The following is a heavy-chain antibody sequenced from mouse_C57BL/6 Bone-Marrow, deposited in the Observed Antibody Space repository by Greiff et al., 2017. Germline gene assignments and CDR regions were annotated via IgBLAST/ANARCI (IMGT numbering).Heavy chain of an antibody. D-gene: IGHD1-1*01. CDR3: ARGATVVAKDY. Sequence: QVQLQQSGPELVKPGASVTLSCKASGYTFTSYDINWVKQRPGQGLEWIGWIYPRDGSTKYNEKFKGKATLTVDTSSSTAYMELHGLTSEDSAVYFCARGATVVAKDYWGQGTTLTVSS. CDR2: IYPRDGST. V-gene: IGHV1-85*01. CDR1: GYTFTSYD. J-gene: IGHJ2*01.